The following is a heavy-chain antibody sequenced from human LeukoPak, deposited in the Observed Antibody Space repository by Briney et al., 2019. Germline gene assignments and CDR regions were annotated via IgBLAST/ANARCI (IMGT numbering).Heavy chain of an antibody. D-gene: IGHD3-9*01. J-gene: IGHJ5*02. CDR1: GFTFSSYW. V-gene: IGHV3-7*03. Sequence: PGGSLRHSCAASGFTFSSYWMSWVRQAPGKGLEWVANIKQDGSEKYYVDSVKGRFTISRDNAKNSLYLQMNSLRAEDTAVYYCARDLPNYDILTGYRWFDPWGQGTLVTVSS. CDR3: ARDLPNYDILTGYRWFDP. CDR2: IKQDGSEK.